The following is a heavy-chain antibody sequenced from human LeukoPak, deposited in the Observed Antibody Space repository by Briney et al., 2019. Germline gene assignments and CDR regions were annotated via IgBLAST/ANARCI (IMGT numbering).Heavy chain of an antibody. V-gene: IGHV3-23*01. Sequence: PGGSLRLSCAASGFTFSSYAMSWVRQAPGKGLEWVSGISDGGGRTYYADSVKGRFTTSRDNAKNSLYLQMNSLRAEDTAVYYCARSPYGSEYYYYGMDVWGQGTTVTVSS. D-gene: IGHD3-10*01. CDR2: ISDGGGRT. CDR3: ARSPYGSEYYYYGMDV. CDR1: GFTFSSYA. J-gene: IGHJ6*02.